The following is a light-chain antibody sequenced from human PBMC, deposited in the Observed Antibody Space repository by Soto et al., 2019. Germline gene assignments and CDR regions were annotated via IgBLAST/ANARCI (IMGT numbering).Light chain of an antibody. J-gene: IGKJ1*01. CDR1: QSVTSNY. CDR3: QQYGSSPPT. CDR2: GAS. Sequence: EIVMKQSPATLSVSPGERATLSCRASQSVTSNYLAWYQQKPGQAPRLLIYGASSRATGIPDRFSGSGSGTDFTLTISRLEPEDFAVYYCQQYGSSPPTFGQGTKVDIK. V-gene: IGKV3-20*01.